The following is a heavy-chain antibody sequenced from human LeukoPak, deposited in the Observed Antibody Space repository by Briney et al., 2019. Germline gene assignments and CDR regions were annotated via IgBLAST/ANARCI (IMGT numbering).Heavy chain of an antibody. CDR2: VYNSGST. CDR3: ARDGPHHAYQLLPYYYYYMDV. Sequence: PSETLSLTCTVSGGSISSANYYWGWIRQPSGKGLEWIGSVYNSGSTYYNPSLKSRVIVSLHMSQNQFSLRLTSVTAADTAIYYCARDGPHHAYQLLPYYYYYMDVWGKGTTVTVSS. J-gene: IGHJ6*03. V-gene: IGHV4-39*07. CDR1: GGSISSANYY. D-gene: IGHD2-2*01.